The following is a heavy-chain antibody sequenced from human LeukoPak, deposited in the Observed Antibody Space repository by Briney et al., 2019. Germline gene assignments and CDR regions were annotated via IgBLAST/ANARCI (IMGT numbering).Heavy chain of an antibody. CDR1: GFTFSSYT. Sequence: KTGGSLRLSCAASGFTFSSYTMNWVRQAPGKGLEWVSSISSSSRSIFYADSVRGRFTTSRDNAKNSLFLQMNSLRAEDTAVYYCARTHGTLTGTGSDYWGQGTLVTVSS. V-gene: IGHV3-21*01. CDR2: ISSSSRSI. CDR3: ARTHGTLTGTGSDY. D-gene: IGHD1-20*01. J-gene: IGHJ4*02.